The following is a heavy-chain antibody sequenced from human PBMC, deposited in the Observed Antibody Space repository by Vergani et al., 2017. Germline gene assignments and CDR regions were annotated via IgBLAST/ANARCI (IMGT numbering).Heavy chain of an antibody. V-gene: IGHV4-39*07. D-gene: IGHD4-17*01. CDR2: IYYSGST. Sequence: QLQLQESGPGLVKPSETLSLTCTVSGGSISSSSYYWGCIRQPPGKGLEWIGSIYYSGSTYYNPSLKSRVTISVDTSKNQFSLKLGSVTAADTAVYYCAREAPGTTAFDYWGQGTLVTVSS. CDR3: AREAPGTTAFDY. J-gene: IGHJ4*02. CDR1: GGSISSSSYY.